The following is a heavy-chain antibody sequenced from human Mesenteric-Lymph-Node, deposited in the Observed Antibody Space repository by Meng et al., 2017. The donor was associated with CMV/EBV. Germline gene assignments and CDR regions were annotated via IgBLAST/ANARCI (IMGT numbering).Heavy chain of an antibody. CDR2: INPGASAI. V-gene: IGHV3-7*01. J-gene: IGHJ4*02. CDR1: GFTFSAHW. Sequence: GESLKISCSTSGFTFSAHWLSWVRQAPGKGLEWVANINPGASAIYYVDSVKGRFTISRDNDKNSLFLQMNSLRADDTALYYCARDFDYWGQGALVTVSS. CDR3: ARDFDY.